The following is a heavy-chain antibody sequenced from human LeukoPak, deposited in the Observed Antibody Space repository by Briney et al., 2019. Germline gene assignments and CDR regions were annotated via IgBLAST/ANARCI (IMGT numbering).Heavy chain of an antibody. CDR3: ARDKMGYHDHYWYFDL. J-gene: IGHJ2*01. CDR2: INAGNGNT. CDR1: GYTFTSYA. V-gene: IGHV1-3*01. D-gene: IGHD5-18*01. Sequence: ASVTVSCKASGYTFTSYAMHWVRQAPGQRLEWMGWINAGNGNTKYSQKFQGRVTITRDTSASTAYMELSSLRSEDTAVYYCARDKMGYHDHYWYFDLWGRGTLVTVSS.